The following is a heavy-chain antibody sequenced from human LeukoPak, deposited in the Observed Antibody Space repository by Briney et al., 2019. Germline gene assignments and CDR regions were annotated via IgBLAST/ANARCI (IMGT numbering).Heavy chain of an antibody. D-gene: IGHD1-26*01. CDR1: GFTFTRFA. J-gene: IGHJ4*02. Sequence: GGSRRLSCAASGFTFTRFAMSWVRQVPGKGLEWVSAISNGGRTYYTDSVKGRFTISRDNSKNTVHLQMNSLRAEDTALYYCAKESPYPVGGAGRIYYFDYWGQGALVTGSS. V-gene: IGHV3-23*01. CDR2: ISNGGRT. CDR3: AKESPYPVGGAGRIYYFDY.